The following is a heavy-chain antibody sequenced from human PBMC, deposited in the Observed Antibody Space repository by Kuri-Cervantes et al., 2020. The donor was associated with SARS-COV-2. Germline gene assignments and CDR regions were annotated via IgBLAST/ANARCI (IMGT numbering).Heavy chain of an antibody. CDR1: GYTFTGSY. V-gene: IGHV1-2*04. CDR2: INPKGGGT. Sequence: ASVKVSCKASGYTFTGSYVHWIRQAPGEGLEWMGWINPKGGGTNYAQKFQGWVTMTRETSISTAYMELSRLRSDDTAVYYCARGPAITIFGVLRGRENWFDPWGQGTLVTVSS. J-gene: IGHJ5*02. CDR3: ARGPAITIFGVLRGRENWFDP. D-gene: IGHD3-3*01.